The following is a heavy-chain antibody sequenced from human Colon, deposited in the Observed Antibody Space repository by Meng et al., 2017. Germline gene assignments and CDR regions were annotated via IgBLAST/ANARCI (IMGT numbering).Heavy chain of an antibody. D-gene: IGHD3-16*01. CDR2: INHSGST. Sequence: QVQLQQWGAGLLKPSETLSLTCAVYGGSFSGYYWSWIRQPSGKGLEWIGEINHSGSTNYNPSLKSRVTISVDTSKNQFSLKLSSVTAADTAVYCCARIRPRLGGKTFDPWGQGTLVTVSS. CDR1: GGSFSGYY. J-gene: IGHJ5*02. V-gene: IGHV4-34*01. CDR3: ARIRPRLGGKTFDP.